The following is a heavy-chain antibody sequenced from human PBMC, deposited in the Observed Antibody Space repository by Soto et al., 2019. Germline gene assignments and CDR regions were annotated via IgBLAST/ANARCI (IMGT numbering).Heavy chain of an antibody. D-gene: IGHD3-22*01. CDR3: ARLGGFYQSLGS. V-gene: IGHV4-59*08. CDR2: VSYTGTT. J-gene: IGHJ5*01. Sequence: SETLSLTCTVSGASITQYYWNCIRQSPGKGLEWIVSVSYTGTTTYNPSITSRVTVSFDSSKNQFSLNLTSVSAADTAVYYCARLGGFYQSLGSWGQGTLVTVSS. CDR1: GASITQYY.